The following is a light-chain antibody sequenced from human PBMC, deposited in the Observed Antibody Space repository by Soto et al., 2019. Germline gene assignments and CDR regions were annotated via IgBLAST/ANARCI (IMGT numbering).Light chain of an antibody. CDR2: RDN. V-gene: IGLV1-44*01. CDR3: SSWEFSLNGVV. Sequence: QSVLTQSPSASGTPGQTVTISCSGSSSNIGSSFVNWYQHVPGTAPKLLIYRDNERLSGFPDRFSASKSVTSASLVISGLQSEDEADYYWSSWEFSLNGVVFGGGTKLTVL. J-gene: IGLJ2*01. CDR1: SSNIGSSF.